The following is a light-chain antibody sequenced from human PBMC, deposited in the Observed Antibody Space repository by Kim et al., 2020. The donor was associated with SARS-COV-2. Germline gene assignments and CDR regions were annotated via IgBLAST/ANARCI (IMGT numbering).Light chain of an antibody. V-gene: IGLV2-14*01. CDR3: SSYTSSNSYV. CDR2: DVS. CDR1: SSDVGGYNY. Sequence: QSALTRPASVSGSPGQSITISCTGTSSDVGGYNYVSWYQQHPGKAPKLMTYDVSKRPSGVSNRFSGSKSGNTASLTISGLQAEDEADYYCSSYTSSNSYVFGTGTKVTVL. J-gene: IGLJ1*01.